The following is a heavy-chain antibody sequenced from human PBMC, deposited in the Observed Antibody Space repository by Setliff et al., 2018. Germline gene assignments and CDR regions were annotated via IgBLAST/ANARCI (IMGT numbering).Heavy chain of an antibody. CDR3: VPGRGS. CDR1: GFTFSDYY. CDR2: IKSTNSLT. V-gene: IGHV3-11*06. D-gene: IGHD6-25*01. J-gene: IGHJ5*02. Sequence: GGSLRLSCAASGFTFSDYYMGWIRQTPGKGLEWVSYIKSTNSLTDYADSVRGRFTISRDNANNTLYLHMNNLRAEDTAVFYCVPGRGSWGQGALVTVS.